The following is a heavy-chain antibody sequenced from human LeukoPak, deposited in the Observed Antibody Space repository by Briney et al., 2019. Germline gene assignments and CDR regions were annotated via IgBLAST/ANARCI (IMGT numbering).Heavy chain of an antibody. Sequence: SETLSLTCTVSGGSISSYYWSWIRQPAGKGLEWIGRIYTSGSTNYNPSLTRRVTMSVDTSKNQFSLKLSSVTAADTAVYYCARGRGAYYDSSGYYLKDYFDYWGQGTLVTVSS. CDR1: GGSISSYY. CDR3: ARGRGAYYDSSGYYLKDYFDY. CDR2: IYTSGST. D-gene: IGHD3-22*01. J-gene: IGHJ4*02. V-gene: IGHV4-4*07.